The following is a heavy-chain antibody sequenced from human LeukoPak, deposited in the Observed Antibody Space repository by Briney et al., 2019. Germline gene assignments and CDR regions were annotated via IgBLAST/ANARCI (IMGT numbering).Heavy chain of an antibody. D-gene: IGHD5-18*01. J-gene: IGHJ4*02. CDR1: GFTFSDYY. CDR2: IYSGGST. CDR3: ARAWDTTVVTLRLYY. Sequence: GGSLRLSCAASGFTFSDYYMSWVRQAPGKGLEWVSVIYSGGSTFYADSVEGRFTISRDNSQNTLYLQMNSLRAEDTAVYYCARAWDTTVVTLRLYYWGQGTLVTVSS. V-gene: IGHV3-66*01.